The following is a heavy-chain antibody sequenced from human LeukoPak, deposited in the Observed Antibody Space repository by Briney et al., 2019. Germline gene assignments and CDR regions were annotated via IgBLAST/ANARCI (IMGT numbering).Heavy chain of an antibody. Sequence: ASVKVSCKASGYTFTGYYMHWVRQAPGQGLEWMGRINPNSGGTNYAQKFQGRATMTRDTSISTAYMELSRLRSDDTAVYYCARDFGLLGAYAFDIWGQGTMVTVSS. D-gene: IGHD3/OR15-3a*01. CDR1: GYTFTGYY. CDR2: INPNSGGT. CDR3: ARDFGLLGAYAFDI. J-gene: IGHJ3*02. V-gene: IGHV1-2*06.